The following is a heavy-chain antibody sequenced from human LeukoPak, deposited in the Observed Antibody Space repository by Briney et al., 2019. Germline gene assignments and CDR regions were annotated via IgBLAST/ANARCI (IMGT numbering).Heavy chain of an antibody. Sequence: PGGSLRLSCATSGFLFRAYGIHWVRQAAGKGLEWVTFIRYEGTSKYYIDSVKGRFSISRDTSVNTVSPQMNSQRCGDTAVFYCAKADQENSLGFDAFHTWGQGTMVTV. V-gene: IGHV3-30*02. D-gene: IGHD5-18*01. CDR2: IRYEGTSK. CDR1: GFLFRAYG. CDR3: AKADQENSLGFDAFHT. J-gene: IGHJ3*02.